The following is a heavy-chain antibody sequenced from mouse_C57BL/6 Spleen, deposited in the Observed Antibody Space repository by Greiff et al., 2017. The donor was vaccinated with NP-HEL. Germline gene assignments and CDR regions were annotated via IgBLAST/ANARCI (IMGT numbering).Heavy chain of an antibody. J-gene: IGHJ2*01. D-gene: IGHD2-14*01. Sequence: EVQLVESGGGLVKPGGSLKLSCAASGFTFSSYAMSWVRQTPEKRLEWVATISDGGSYTYYPDNVKGRFTISRDNAKNNLYLQMSHLKSEDTAMYYCARDRGNYFDYWAKAPLSQSPQ. CDR2: ISDGGSYT. V-gene: IGHV5-4*01. CDR3: ARDRGNYFDY. CDR1: GFTFSSYA.